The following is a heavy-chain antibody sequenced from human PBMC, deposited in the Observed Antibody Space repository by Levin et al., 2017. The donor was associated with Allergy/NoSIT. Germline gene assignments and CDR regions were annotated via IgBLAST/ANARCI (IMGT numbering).Heavy chain of an antibody. CDR3: ARWDITMVMFDY. Sequence: LSQTLSLTCAVSGGSISSGDYSWSWIRQPPGKGLEWIGYIYQSGSTYYNPSLRSRVTISVDRSKNQFSLKLSSVTAADTAVYYCARWDITMVMFDYWGQGTLVTVSS. CDR1: GGSISSGDYS. J-gene: IGHJ4*02. V-gene: IGHV4-30-2*01. D-gene: IGHD5-18*01. CDR2: IYQSGST.